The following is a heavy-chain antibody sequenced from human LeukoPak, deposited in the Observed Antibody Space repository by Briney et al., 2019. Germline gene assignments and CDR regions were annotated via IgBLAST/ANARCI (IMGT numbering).Heavy chain of an antibody. D-gene: IGHD6-19*01. Sequence: PGGSLRLSCAASGFAFSDYYMNWIRQAPGKGLEWVSIIYSGGNTYYADSVRGRFIISRDNSENTVYLQMNSLRAEDTAVYFCARPPGLAGHYSYYYGVDVWGQGTTVTVSS. J-gene: IGHJ6*02. V-gene: IGHV3-66*04. CDR3: ARPPGLAGHYSYYYGVDV. CDR2: IYSGGNT. CDR1: GFAFSDYY.